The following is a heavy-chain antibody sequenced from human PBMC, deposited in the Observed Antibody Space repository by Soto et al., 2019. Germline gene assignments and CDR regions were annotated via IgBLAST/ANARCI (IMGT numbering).Heavy chain of an antibody. V-gene: IGHV4-34*01. CDR2: INHSGST. CDR3: ARDLAALPRPLAY. D-gene: IGHD6-13*01. J-gene: IGHJ4*02. CDR1: GGSFSGYY. Sequence: SETLSLTCAVYGGSFSGYYWSWIRQPPGKGLEWIGEINHSGSTNYNPSLKSRVTISVDTSKNQFSLNLRSVTAADTAVYYCARDLAALPRPLAYWGRGTLVTVSS.